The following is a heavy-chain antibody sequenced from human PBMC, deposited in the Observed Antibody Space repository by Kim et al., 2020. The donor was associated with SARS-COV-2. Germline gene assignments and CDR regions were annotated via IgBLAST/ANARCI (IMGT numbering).Heavy chain of an antibody. CDR2: INHSGST. D-gene: IGHD6-19*01. CDR3: ARGVRIEQWLVLPAVWLV. V-gene: IGHV4-34*01. CDR1: GGSFSGYY. J-gene: IGHJ4*02. Sequence: SETLSLTCAVYGGSFSGYYWSWIRQPPGKGLEWIGEINHSGSTNYNPSLKSRVTISVDTSKNQFSLKLSSVTAADTAVYYCARGVRIEQWLVLPAVWLVWGQGTLVTVSS.